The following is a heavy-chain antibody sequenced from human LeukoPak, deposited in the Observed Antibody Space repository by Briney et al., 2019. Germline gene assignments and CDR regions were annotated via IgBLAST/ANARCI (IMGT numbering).Heavy chain of an antibody. D-gene: IGHD2-15*01. CDR1: GFTFTGYY. Sequence: ASVKVSCKASGFTFTGYYIHWVRQAPGQGLEWMGWINPNNGDTNYAQKFQGRVSMTRDTSISTAYMELSRLRSDDTAVYYCARGLSGPYYYYYMDVWGKGTTVTVSS. V-gene: IGHV1-2*02. CDR3: ARGLSGPYYYYYMDV. CDR2: INPNNGDT. J-gene: IGHJ6*03.